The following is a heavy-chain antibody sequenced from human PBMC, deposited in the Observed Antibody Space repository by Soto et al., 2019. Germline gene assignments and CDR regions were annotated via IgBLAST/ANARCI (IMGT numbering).Heavy chain of an antibody. Sequence: ASVKVSCKASGYTFTSYAMHWVRQAPGQRLEWMGWINAGNGNTKYSQKFQGRVTITRDTSASTAYMELSSLRSEDTAVYYCATEVVATIIGMYYFDYWGQGTLVTVSS. J-gene: IGHJ4*02. V-gene: IGHV1-3*01. CDR3: ATEVVATIIGMYYFDY. D-gene: IGHD5-12*01. CDR1: GYTFTSYA. CDR2: INAGNGNT.